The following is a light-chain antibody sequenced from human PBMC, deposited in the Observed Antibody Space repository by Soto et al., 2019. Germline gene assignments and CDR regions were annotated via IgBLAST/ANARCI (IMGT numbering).Light chain of an antibody. CDR2: AES. J-gene: IGKJ3*01. V-gene: IGKV1-27*01. CDR1: QGITHY. CDR3: QKYNCAPFT. Sequence: DIQMTQSPSSLSASVGDRVTITCRASQGITHYLAGYQQKPGKVPKLLIYAESTLQSGVPSRFSGSGSGTDFTLTISSLQPEDVATYYCQKYNCAPFTFGPGTKVDIK.